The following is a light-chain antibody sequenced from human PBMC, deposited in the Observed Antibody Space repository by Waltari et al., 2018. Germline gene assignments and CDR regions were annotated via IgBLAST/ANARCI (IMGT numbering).Light chain of an antibody. J-gene: IGLJ2*01. V-gene: IGLV1-44*01. CDR1: SSHLGSNS. CDR3: AAWDDSLNGVV. CDR2: GNY. Sequence: QSVLTQPPSASGTPGQRVTIPCSGSSSHLGSNSVTWYQQLPGTAPKLRVYGNYQRPSGVPDRVSGSKSGTSASLAISGLQSQDEADYYCAAWDDSLNGVVFGGGTKLTV.